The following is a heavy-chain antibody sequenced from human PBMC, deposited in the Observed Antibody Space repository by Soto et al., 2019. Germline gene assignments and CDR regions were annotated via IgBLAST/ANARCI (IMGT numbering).Heavy chain of an antibody. Sequence: ASVKVSCKASGYTFTNYGINWVRQAPGQGLEWMGWISAYNGNTNYAQKLQGRVTMTTDTSTSTAYMELRSLRSDDTAVYYCARDGLAVAGTIPLNYWGQGTLVTVSS. D-gene: IGHD6-19*01. J-gene: IGHJ4*02. CDR3: ARDGLAVAGTIPLNY. V-gene: IGHV1-18*01. CDR1: GYTFTNYG. CDR2: ISAYNGNT.